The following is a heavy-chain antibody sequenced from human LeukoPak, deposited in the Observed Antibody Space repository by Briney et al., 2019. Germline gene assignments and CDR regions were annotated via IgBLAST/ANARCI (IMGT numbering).Heavy chain of an antibody. CDR2: IWYDGSNK. V-gene: IGHV3-33*08. Sequence: GESLRLSCSASGFTFRSYGRHWVRQAPGKGLEWGAVIWYDGSNKYYAHSVKGRFTISIDNSKNTLYLQMNSLRAEDTDVYYCARGRRIVGDTTNAFDIWGQGTMVTVSS. D-gene: IGHD1-26*01. CDR3: ARGRRIVGDTTNAFDI. J-gene: IGHJ3*02. CDR1: GFTFRSYG.